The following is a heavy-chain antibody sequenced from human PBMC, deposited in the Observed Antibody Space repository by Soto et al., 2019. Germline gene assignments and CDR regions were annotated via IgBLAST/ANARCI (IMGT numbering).Heavy chain of an antibody. CDR2: IYYSGST. V-gene: IGHV4-59*08. J-gene: IGHJ5*02. D-gene: IGHD3-10*01. CDR1: GGSISNYI. CDR3: AGRRQSDPIISQANWLDP. Sequence: QVQLRESGPGLVKPSETLSLTCTVSGGSISNYIWNWLRQPPGKGLEWIGFIYYSGSTNYNPALKSRVTISVDTSKNQFSLKLRSVTAADTAVYYRAGRRQSDPIISQANWLDPWGQGTLVTVSS.